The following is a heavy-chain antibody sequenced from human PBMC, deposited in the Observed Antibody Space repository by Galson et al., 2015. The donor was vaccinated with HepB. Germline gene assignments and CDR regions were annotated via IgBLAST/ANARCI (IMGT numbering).Heavy chain of an antibody. J-gene: IGHJ4*02. CDR1: GFTFINYA. CDR2: ISGPGDNT. Sequence: SLRLSCAASGFTFINYAINWVRQAPGKGLEWVSTISGPGDNTYYADSVKGRFTISRDNSKSTVYLQMNSLRAGGTAVYYCTREGVSSNGWYGGYWGQGTLVTVSS. CDR3: TREGVSSNGWYGGY. D-gene: IGHD6-19*01. V-gene: IGHV3-23*01.